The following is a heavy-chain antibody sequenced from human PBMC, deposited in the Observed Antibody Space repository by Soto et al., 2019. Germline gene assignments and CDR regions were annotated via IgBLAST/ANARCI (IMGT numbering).Heavy chain of an antibody. D-gene: IGHD3-22*01. CDR2: ISYDGSNK. CDR1: GFTFSSYG. J-gene: IGHJ4*02. CDR3: AKDASSGYQPFDY. Sequence: PGGSLRLSCAASGFTFSSYGMHWVRQAPGKGLEWVAVISYDGSNKYYADSVKGRFTISRDNSKNTLYLQMNSLRAEDTAVYYCAKDASSGYQPFDYWGQGTLVTVSS. V-gene: IGHV3-30*18.